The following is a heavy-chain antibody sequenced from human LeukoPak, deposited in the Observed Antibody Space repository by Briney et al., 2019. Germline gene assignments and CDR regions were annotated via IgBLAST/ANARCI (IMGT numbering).Heavy chain of an antibody. CDR3: AKRDY. Sequence: PGGSLRLSCAASGFTLSSYAMSWVRQAPGKGLERVYAISDSGNTYHADSVKGRFTISRDNSKNTLYLHMNSLRAEDTAVYYCAKRDYWGQGTLVTVSS. CDR1: GFTLSSYA. CDR2: ISDSGNT. J-gene: IGHJ4*02. V-gene: IGHV3-23*01.